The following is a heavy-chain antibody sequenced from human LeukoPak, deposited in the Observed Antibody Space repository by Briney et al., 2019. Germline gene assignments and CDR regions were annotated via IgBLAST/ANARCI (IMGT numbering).Heavy chain of an antibody. D-gene: IGHD1-26*01. CDR1: GFTFSSYA. V-gene: IGHV3-23*01. Sequence: GGSLRLSCAASGFTFSSYAMSWVRQAPGKGLEWVSAISGSGGSTYYADSVKGRFTISRDNSKNTLYLQMNSLRAEDTAVYYCAKTLSGRVYYYYYYGMDVWGQGTMVTVSS. CDR2: ISGSGGST. J-gene: IGHJ6*02. CDR3: AKTLSGRVYYYYYYGMDV.